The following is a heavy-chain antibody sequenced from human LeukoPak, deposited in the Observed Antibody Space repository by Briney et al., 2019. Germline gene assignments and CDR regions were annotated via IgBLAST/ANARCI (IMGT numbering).Heavy chain of an antibody. CDR1: GGSISSHY. V-gene: IGHV4-59*08. Sequence: PSETLSLTCTVSGGSISSHYWSWIRQPPGQGQERIAYIYYTWSSNYNPSLKIRSTISIATSKNQNYLRLSSLTATDTAVYFYSRQGIDAFDIWGQGTLVTVSS. J-gene: IGHJ3*02. CDR3: SRQGIDAFDI. CDR2: IYYTWSS.